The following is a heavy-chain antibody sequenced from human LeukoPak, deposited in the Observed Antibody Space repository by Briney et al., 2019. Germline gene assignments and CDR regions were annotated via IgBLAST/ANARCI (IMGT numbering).Heavy chain of an antibody. Sequence: SETLSLTRTVSRGSISSSSYYWGWIRQPPGKGLEWIGRIYYSGSTYYTPSLKSRVTISVDTSKNQFSLKLSSVTAADTAVYYCARHKAYGDYVKVVVYWGQGTLVTVSS. J-gene: IGHJ4*02. D-gene: IGHD4-17*01. CDR1: RGSISSSSYY. V-gene: IGHV4-39*01. CDR3: ARHKAYGDYVKVVVY. CDR2: IYYSGST.